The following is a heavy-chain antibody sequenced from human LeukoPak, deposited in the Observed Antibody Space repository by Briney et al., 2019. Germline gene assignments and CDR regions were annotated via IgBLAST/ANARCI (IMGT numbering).Heavy chain of an antibody. V-gene: IGHV4-34*01. J-gene: IGHJ4*02. CDR3: ARDRLPGYSYGFDDY. D-gene: IGHD5-18*01. Sequence: SETLSLTCAVYGGSFSGYYWSWIRQPPGKGLEWIGEINHSGSTNYNPSLKSRVTISVDTSKNQFSLKLSSVTAADTAVYCCARDRLPGYSYGFDDYWGPGTLVTVSS. CDR2: INHSGST. CDR1: GGSFSGYY.